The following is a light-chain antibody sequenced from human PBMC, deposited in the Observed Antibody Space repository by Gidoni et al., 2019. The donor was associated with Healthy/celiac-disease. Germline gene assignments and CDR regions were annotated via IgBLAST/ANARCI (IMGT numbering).Light chain of an antibody. CDR1: QSISSW. J-gene: IGKJ2*01. CDR3: QQYNSYSGYT. Sequence: DIQMTPSPSTLSASVGDRVTITCRASQSISSWLAWYQQKTGKAPKLLIYYASSLESGVPSRFSGSGSGTEFTLTISSLQPDDFATYYCQQYNSYSGYTFGQGTKLEIK. V-gene: IGKV1-5*01. CDR2: YAS.